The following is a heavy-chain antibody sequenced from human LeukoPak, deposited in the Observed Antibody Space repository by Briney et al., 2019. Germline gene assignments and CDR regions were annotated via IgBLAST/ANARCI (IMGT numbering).Heavy chain of an antibody. D-gene: IGHD3-10*01. CDR2: INPDSGGT. CDR3: ARDAYYGSGSYPY. J-gene: IGHJ4*02. CDR1: GYTFTDYN. Sequence: ASVKVPRKASGYTFTDYNIHWVRQAPGQGLEWMGWINPDSGGTNYAQEFQGRVTMTRDTSISTAYMELSRLRSDDTAVFFCARDAYYGSGSYPYWGQGTLVTVSS. V-gene: IGHV1-2*02.